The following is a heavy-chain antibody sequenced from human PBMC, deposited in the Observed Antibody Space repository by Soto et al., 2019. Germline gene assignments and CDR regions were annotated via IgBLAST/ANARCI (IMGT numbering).Heavy chain of an antibody. V-gene: IGHV3-30*18. CDR1: GFTFSSYA. D-gene: IGHD3-16*02. Sequence: QEQLVESGGGVVQPGRSLRLSCAASGFTFSSYARHWVRQAPGKGLEWVAVITYDGSEKYYADSVKGRFTISRDNSKNTVYLQMNSLRADDTAVYYCAKALGELSPESYDYWGQGTQITVSS. J-gene: IGHJ4*02. CDR2: ITYDGSEK. CDR3: AKALGELSPESYDY.